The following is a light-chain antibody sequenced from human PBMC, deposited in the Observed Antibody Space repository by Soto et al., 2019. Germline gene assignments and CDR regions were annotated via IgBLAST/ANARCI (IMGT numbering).Light chain of an antibody. CDR2: DAS. CDR1: QEISNH. CDR3: QQYHNYSVT. Sequence: DIQMTQSPSSLSASVGDRVTITCRASQEISNHLAWFQQKPGKPPKSLIYDASSLQSGVPSKFSGSGSWTDFTLTISSLQPEDFATYYCQQYHNYSVTCGAVTKVEIK. V-gene: IGKV1-16*02. J-gene: IGKJ4*01.